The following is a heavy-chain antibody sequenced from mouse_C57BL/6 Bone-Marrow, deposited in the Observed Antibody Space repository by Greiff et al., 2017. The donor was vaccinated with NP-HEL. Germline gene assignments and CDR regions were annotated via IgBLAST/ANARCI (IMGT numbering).Heavy chain of an antibody. CDR3: ARRDGYYWYFDV. V-gene: IGHV1-19*01. CDR2: INPYNGGT. J-gene: IGHJ1*03. Sequence: EVQLQQSGPVLVKPGASVKMSCKPSGYTFTDYYMNWVKQSHGKSLEWIGVINPYNGGTSYNQKFKGKATLTVDKSSSTAYMELNSLTSEESAVYDGARRDGYYWYFDVWGTGTTVTVSA. D-gene: IGHD2-3*01. CDR1: GYTFTDYY.